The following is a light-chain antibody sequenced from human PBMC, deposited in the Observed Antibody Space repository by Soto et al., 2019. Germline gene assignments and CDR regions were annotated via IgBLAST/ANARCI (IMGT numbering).Light chain of an antibody. Sequence: DIQLTQSPSSGSASVGDRITITCRATQDIGGRLAWYQQKPGKAPKLLIYAASSLQSGVPSRFSGSGSGTHFTLTISSLQPEDFATYYCQQANDFPLTFGQGTRLEIK. V-gene: IGKV1-12*01. CDR1: QDIGGR. J-gene: IGKJ5*01. CDR3: QQANDFPLT. CDR2: AAS.